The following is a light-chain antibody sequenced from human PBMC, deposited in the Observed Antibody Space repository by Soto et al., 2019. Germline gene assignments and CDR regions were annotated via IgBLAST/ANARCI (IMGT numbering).Light chain of an antibody. CDR3: CSYASSGSYV. CDR2: EGS. V-gene: IGLV2-23*01. CDR1: SSDVGSYNL. Sequence: QSALTQPASVSGSPGQSITISCTGTSSDVGSYNLVSWYQQHPGKAPKLMIYEGSKRPSGASNRFSGSKSGNTASLTISGLQAEDEADYYCCSYASSGSYVFGTGTKVTVL. J-gene: IGLJ1*01.